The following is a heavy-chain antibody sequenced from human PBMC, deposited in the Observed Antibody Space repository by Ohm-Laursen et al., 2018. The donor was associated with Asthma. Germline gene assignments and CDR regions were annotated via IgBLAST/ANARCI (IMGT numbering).Heavy chain of an antibody. V-gene: IGHV3-21*01. Sequence: GSLRLSCAATGYTFSRYSIHWVRQFPGKGLEWVASISTASTFIYYADSVRGRFTTSRDNSKNTLYLQMNSLRAEDTAVYYCANNGGSSSHLPRGYWGQGTLVTVSS. J-gene: IGHJ4*02. CDR2: ISTASTFI. D-gene: IGHD6-6*01. CDR3: ANNGGSSSHLPRGY. CDR1: GYTFSRYS.